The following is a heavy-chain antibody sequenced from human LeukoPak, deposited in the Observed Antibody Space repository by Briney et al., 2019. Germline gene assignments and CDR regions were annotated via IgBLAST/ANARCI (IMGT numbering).Heavy chain of an antibody. V-gene: IGHV4-59*12. D-gene: IGHD2-2*01. Sequence: SETLSLTCTVSGGSISGYYWSWIRQPPGKRLEWIGYIYSSGSTNYNPSLKSRVTMSVDTSKNQFSLKLSSVTAADTAVYYCARNVVVPAATILNWFDPWGQGTLVTVSS. CDR2: IYSSGST. CDR1: GGSISGYY. CDR3: ARNVVVPAATILNWFDP. J-gene: IGHJ5*02.